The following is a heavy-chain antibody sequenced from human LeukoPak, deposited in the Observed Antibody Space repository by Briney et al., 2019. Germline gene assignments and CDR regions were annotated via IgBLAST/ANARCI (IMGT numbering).Heavy chain of an antibody. CDR1: GFTFSSYS. Sequence: GGSLRLSCAASGFTFSSYSMNWVRQAPGKGLDWVSYISTSGSTIYYADSVKGRFTISRDNAKNSLYLQMNSLRAEDTAVYYCATSRGSWPDYFDYWGQGTLVTVSS. D-gene: IGHD6-13*01. V-gene: IGHV3-48*04. J-gene: IGHJ4*02. CDR2: ISTSGSTI. CDR3: ATSRGSWPDYFDY.